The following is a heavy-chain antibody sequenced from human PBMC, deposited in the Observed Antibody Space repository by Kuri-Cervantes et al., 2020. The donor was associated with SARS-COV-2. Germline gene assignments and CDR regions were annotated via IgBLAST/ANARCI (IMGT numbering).Heavy chain of an antibody. CDR1: GFTVSSNY. CDR2: IYSGGST. D-gene: IGHD6-19*01. Sequence: GESLKISCASSGFTVSSNYMSWVRQAPGKGLEWDSLIYSGGSTYYAYAVKGRFTISKDKSKNTLYLQMNSLRVEDTAVYYCARAIIAVAGFGGRDYWGQGTLVTVSS. J-gene: IGHJ4*02. V-gene: IGHV3-53*01. CDR3: ARAIIAVAGFGGRDY.